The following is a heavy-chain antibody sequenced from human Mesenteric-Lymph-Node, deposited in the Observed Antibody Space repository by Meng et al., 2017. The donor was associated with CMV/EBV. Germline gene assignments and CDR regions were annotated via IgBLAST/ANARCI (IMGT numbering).Heavy chain of an antibody. D-gene: IGHD3-10*01. CDR1: DYTHSGHA. CDR3: ARGIGRGVIRSGY. CDR2: INTNAGNA. J-gene: IGHJ4*02. Sequence: KASDYTHSGHAIKWERQARGQGLEWMGRINTNAGNATYGQSFTGRFVFSLDTSVSTAYRQISSLKDEDTAVYYSARGIGRGVIRSGYWGQGTLVTVSS. V-gene: IGHV7-4-1*02.